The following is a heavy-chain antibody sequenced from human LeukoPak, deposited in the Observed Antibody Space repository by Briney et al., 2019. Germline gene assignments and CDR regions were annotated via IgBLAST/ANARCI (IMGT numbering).Heavy chain of an antibody. Sequence: GGSLRLSCAASGFTFSSFEMNWVRQAPGKGLEWVSYISGSGTNIYYADSVKGRFTISRDNAKNSLSLQMNSLRAEDTAIYYCAREAVPGGRGDTFDIWGQGTMVTVSS. J-gene: IGHJ3*02. D-gene: IGHD6-19*01. CDR3: AREAVPGGRGDTFDI. V-gene: IGHV3-48*03. CDR1: GFTFSSFE. CDR2: ISGSGTNI.